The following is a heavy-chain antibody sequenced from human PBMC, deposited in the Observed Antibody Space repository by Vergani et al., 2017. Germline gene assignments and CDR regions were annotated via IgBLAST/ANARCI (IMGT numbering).Heavy chain of an antibody. CDR1: GYTFTSYD. Sequence: QVQLVQSGAEVKKPGASVKVSCKASGYTFTSYDINWVRQATGQGLEWMGWMNPNSGSTGYAQKFQGRVTVTGNTSISTAYMELSSLRSEDTAVYYCARGGVAGRFRDFDSWGQGTLVTVSS. CDR2: MNPNSGST. CDR3: ARGGVAGRFRDFDS. J-gene: IGHJ4*02. V-gene: IGHV1-8*01. D-gene: IGHD6-19*01.